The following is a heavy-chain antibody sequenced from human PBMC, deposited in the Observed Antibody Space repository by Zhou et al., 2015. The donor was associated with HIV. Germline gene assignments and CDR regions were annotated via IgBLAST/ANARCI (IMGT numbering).Heavy chain of an antibody. CDR2: IKQHGSGR. J-gene: IGHJ3*02. CDR1: GFTFSSYW. Sequence: EVQLVESGGGLVQPGGSLRLSCAASGFTFSSYWMSWVRQAPGKGLEWVANIKQHGSGRYYVDSVKGRFTISRDDAKNALFLQMNDLRAEDTAVYFCASDPFNFASSAPDIWGQGTMVSVS. V-gene: IGHV3-7*01. CDR3: ASDPFNFASSAPDI. D-gene: IGHD2-15*01.